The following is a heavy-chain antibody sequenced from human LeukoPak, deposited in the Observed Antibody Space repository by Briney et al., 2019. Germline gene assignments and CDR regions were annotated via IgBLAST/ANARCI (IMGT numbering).Heavy chain of an antibody. CDR2: TYYRSKWYN. Sequence: SQTLSLTCAISGDSVSSNSAAWNWIRQSPSRGLEWLGRTYYRSKWYNDYAVSVKSRITINPDTSKNQFSLQLNSVTPEDTAVYYCARGDGIQKGYYYYYMDVWGKGTTVTVSS. CDR3: ARGDGIQKGYYYYYMDV. CDR1: GDSVSSNSAA. J-gene: IGHJ6*03. D-gene: IGHD1-14*01. V-gene: IGHV6-1*01.